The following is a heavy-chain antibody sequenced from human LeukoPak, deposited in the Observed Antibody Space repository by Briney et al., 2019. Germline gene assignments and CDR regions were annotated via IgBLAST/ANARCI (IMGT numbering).Heavy chain of an antibody. CDR3: ARGTPESDRCDN. J-gene: IGHJ4*02. CDR1: GYTFTIYD. CDR2: MNPKNANT. V-gene: IGHV1-8*01. D-gene: IGHD2-21*02. Sequence: ASVKVSCKASGYTFTIYDINWVRQAPGQGLEWMGWMNPKNANTGYAQKFQGRVTMTRNTSISTAYMEVTSLRSEDTAVYYCARGTPESDRCDNWGQGTLVTVSS.